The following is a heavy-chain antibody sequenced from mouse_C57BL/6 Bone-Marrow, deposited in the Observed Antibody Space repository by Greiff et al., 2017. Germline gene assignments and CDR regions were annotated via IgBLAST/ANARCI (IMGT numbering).Heavy chain of an antibody. CDR1: GYSFTGYY. J-gene: IGHJ1*03. CDR3: ARWTGWYFDV. Sequence: VQLKESGPELVKPGASVKISCKASGYSFTGYYMNWVKQSPEKSLEWIGEINPSTGGTTYNKKFKAKATLTVDKASSTAYMQHKSLTSEDSAVYYCARWTGWYFDVWGTGTTVTVSS. CDR2: INPSTGGT. V-gene: IGHV1-42*01.